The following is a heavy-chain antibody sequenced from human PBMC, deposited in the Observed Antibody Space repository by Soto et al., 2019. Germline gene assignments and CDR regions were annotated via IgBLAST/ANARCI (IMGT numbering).Heavy chain of an antibody. Sequence: ESGPTLVNPTQTLTLTCTFSGFSLSTSGVGVGWIRQPPGKALEWLALIYWDDDKRYSPSLKSRLTITNDTSKNQVVLTMTNMDPVDTATYYCAHRPGSSWPPSPTNNWFDPWGQGTLVTVSS. CDR3: AHRPGSSWPPSPTNNWFDP. D-gene: IGHD6-13*01. J-gene: IGHJ5*02. CDR2: IYWDDDK. V-gene: IGHV2-5*02. CDR1: GFSLSTSGVG.